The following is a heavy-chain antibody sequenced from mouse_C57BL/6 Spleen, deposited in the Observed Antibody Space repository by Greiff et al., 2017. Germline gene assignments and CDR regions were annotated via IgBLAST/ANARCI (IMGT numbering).Heavy chain of an antibody. D-gene: IGHD1-1*01. CDR2: IDPETGGT. Sequence: VQLQQSGAELVRPGASVTLSCKASGYTFTDYEMNWVKQTPVHGLEWIGAIDPETGGTAYNQKFKGKAILTADKSSSTAFMELRSLTSEDSAVYYCTRRCYGSFFAYWGQGTLVTVSA. V-gene: IGHV1-15*01. CDR3: TRRCYGSFFAY. J-gene: IGHJ3*01. CDR1: GYTFTDYE.